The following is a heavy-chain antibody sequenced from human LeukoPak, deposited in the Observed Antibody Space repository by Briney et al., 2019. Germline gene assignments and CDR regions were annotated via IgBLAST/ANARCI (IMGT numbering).Heavy chain of an antibody. Sequence: ASVKVSCKSSGYTFTGYYMHWVRQAPGQGLEWMGWINPNSGGTNYAQKFQGRVTMTRDTSISTAYMELSRLRSDDTAVYYCATSALRDTAMVWFDPWGQGTLVTVSS. V-gene: IGHV1-2*02. J-gene: IGHJ5*02. CDR3: ATSALRDTAMVWFDP. CDR2: INPNSGGT. CDR1: GYTFTGYY. D-gene: IGHD5-18*01.